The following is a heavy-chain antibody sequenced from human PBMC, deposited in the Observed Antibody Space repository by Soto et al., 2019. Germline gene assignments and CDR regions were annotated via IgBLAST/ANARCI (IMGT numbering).Heavy chain of an antibody. J-gene: IGHJ4*02. CDR2: ISGSGGST. Sequence: EVQLLESGGGLVQPGGSLRLSCAASGFTFSSYAMSWVRQAPGKGLEWVSAISGSGGSTYYADSVKGRVTISKDNSKNTLYLQMNSLRAEDTAVYYCAKDPLKIAYCGGDCYSVSGYFDYWGQGTLVTVSS. CDR1: GFTFSSYA. D-gene: IGHD2-21*01. CDR3: AKDPLKIAYCGGDCYSVSGYFDY. V-gene: IGHV3-23*01.